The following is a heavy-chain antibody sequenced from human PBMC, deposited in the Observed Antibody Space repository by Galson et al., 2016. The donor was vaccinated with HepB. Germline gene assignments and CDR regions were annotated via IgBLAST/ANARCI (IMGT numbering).Heavy chain of an antibody. V-gene: IGHV3-30-3*01. CDR1: GFTFSNYA. Sequence: SLRLSCAASGFTFSNYAMHWVRQAPGKGLEWVAIISYDGSNKYYADSVKGRFTISRDNSKNTQYLQMNILRAEDTAVYYCARDPLRYGDRHFDYWGQGTLVTVSS. CDR2: ISYDGSNK. J-gene: IGHJ4*02. D-gene: IGHD4-17*01. CDR3: ARDPLRYGDRHFDY.